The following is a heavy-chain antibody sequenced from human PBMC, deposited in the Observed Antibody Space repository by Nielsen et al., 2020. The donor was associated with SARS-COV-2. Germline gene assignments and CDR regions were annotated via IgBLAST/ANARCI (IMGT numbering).Heavy chain of an antibody. CDR1: GYTFSNYW. V-gene: IGHV5-51*01. D-gene: IGHD6-6*01. Sequence: GESLKISCQGSGYTFSNYWIGWVRQMPGKGLEWMGIIWPGDSDTKYSPSFQGQVTISADKSTSTAYLQWSSLRASDTAMYYCARRGTSSNRYFDPWGQGTLVTVSS. J-gene: IGHJ5*02. CDR2: IWPGDSDT. CDR3: ARRGTSSNRYFDP.